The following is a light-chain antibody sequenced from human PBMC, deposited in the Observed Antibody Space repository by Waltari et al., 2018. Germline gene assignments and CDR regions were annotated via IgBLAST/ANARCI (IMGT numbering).Light chain of an antibody. CDR3: CSFTSGSSLR. CDR2: DVN. CDR1: SSEVRAFDY. Sequence: QSALTQPASVSGSPGQSIAISCTGSSSEVRAFDYVSWYQQHPGKVPKLIIYDVNKRPSAVSHRFSGSKSGSTASLTISGLQPEDEADYYCCSFTSGSSLRFGGGTKLTVL. J-gene: IGLJ2*01. V-gene: IGLV2-14*03.